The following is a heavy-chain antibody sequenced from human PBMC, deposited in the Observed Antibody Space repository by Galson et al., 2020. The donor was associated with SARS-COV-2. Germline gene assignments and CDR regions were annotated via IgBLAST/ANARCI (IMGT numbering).Heavy chain of an antibody. CDR3: ARGGALMPFDY. V-gene: IGHV3-13*04. D-gene: IGHD2-2*01. Sequence: GESLKISCAASGFIFKVHDMHWVRQAPGKGLEWVSTIGTGGDTYSADSVKGRFTISRDNVRNALYLQMNTLRVGDTAMYYCARGGALMPFDYWGQGALVTVSS. CDR2: IGTGGDT. J-gene: IGHJ4*02. CDR1: GFIFKVHD.